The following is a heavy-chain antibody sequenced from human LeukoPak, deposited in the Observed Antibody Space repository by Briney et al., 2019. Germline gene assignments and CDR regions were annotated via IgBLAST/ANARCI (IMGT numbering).Heavy chain of an antibody. CDR1: GFTFSTNA. J-gene: IGHJ4*02. CDR3: ARDPPYFDFWSGYLSRDDDY. V-gene: IGHV3-23*01. Sequence: GGSLRLSCAASGFTFSTNAMSWVRQAPGKGLEWVSAISGSGGSTYYTDSVKGRFTISRDTSQNTLYLQMNSLRAEDTAVYYCARDPPYFDFWSGYLSRDDDYWGQGTLVTVSS. CDR2: ISGSGGST. D-gene: IGHD3-3*01.